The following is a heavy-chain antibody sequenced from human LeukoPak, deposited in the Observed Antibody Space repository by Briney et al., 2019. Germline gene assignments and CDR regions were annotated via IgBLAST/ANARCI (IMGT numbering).Heavy chain of an antibody. D-gene: IGHD6-19*01. CDR2: ISAYNGNT. CDR1: GYTFTSYG. Sequence: ASVKVSCKASGYTFTSYGISWVRQAPGQGLEWMGWISAYNGNTNYAQKLQGRVTMTTDTSTSTAYMELRSLRSDDTAVYYCAREDPAWGSGWYRTFDYWGQGTLVTVSS. J-gene: IGHJ4*02. V-gene: IGHV1-18*01. CDR3: AREDPAWGSGWYRTFDY.